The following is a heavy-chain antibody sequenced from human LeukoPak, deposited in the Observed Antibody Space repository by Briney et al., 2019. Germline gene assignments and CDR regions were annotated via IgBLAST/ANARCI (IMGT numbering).Heavy chain of an antibody. V-gene: IGHV3-23*01. J-gene: IGHJ4*02. D-gene: IGHD4-23*01. CDR2: ISGSGGST. Sequence: GGSLRLSCAASGFSFSSYAMSWVRQAPGKGLEWVSAISGSGGSTYYADSVKGRFTISRDNSKNTLYLQMNSLRAEDTAVYYCAEGPTTVVGGGYFDYWGQGTLVTVSS. CDR3: AEGPTTVVGGGYFDY. CDR1: GFSFSSYA.